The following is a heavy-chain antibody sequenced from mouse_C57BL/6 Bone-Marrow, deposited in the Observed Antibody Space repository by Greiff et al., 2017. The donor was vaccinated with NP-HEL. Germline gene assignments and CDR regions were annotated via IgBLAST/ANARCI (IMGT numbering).Heavy chain of an antibody. CDR2: ISDGGSYT. J-gene: IGHJ3*01. D-gene: IGHD2-1*01. Sequence: EVQVVESGGGLVKPGGSLKLSCAASGFTFSSYAMSWVRQTPEKRLEWVATISDGGSYTYYPDNVKGRFTISRDNAKNNLYLQMSHLKSEDTAMYYCARYGNSLAYWGQGTLVTVSA. V-gene: IGHV5-4*01. CDR3: ARYGNSLAY. CDR1: GFTFSSYA.